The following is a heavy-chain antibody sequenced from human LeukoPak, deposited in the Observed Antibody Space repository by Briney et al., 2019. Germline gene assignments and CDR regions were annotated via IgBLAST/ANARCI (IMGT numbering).Heavy chain of an antibody. V-gene: IGHV3-7*05. Sequence: GGSLRLSCAASGFTFSSYWMSWVRQAPGKGLEWVANIKQDGSEEVYVDSVKGRFTISRDNAKNSLFLQMNTLRAEDTAVYYCARDPYSSTWSYGMDVWGQGTTVTVSS. J-gene: IGHJ6*02. CDR1: GFTFSSYW. D-gene: IGHD6-6*01. CDR2: IKQDGSEE. CDR3: ARDPYSSTWSYGMDV.